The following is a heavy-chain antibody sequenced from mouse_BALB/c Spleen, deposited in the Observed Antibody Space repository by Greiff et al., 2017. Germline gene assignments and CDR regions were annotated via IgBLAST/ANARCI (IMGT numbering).Heavy chain of an antibody. D-gene: IGHD2-4*01. CDR3: ARRGAMITGAMDY. J-gene: IGHJ4*01. V-gene: IGHV5-6*01. CDR1: GFTFSSYG. Sequence: DVQLVESGGDLVKPGGSLKLSCAASGFTFSSYGMSWVRQTPDKRLEWVATISSGGSYTYYPDSVKGRFTISRDNAKNTLYLQMSSLKSEDTAMYYCARRGAMITGAMDYWGQGTSVTVSS. CDR2: ISSGGSYT.